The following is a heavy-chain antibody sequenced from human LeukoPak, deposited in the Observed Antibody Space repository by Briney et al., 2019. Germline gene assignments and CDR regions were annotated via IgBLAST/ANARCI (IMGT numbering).Heavy chain of an antibody. Sequence: SETLSRTCAVYGGSFSGYYWSWIRQPPGKGLEWIGEINHSGSTNYNPSLKSRVTISVDTSKNQFSLKLSSVTAADTAVYYCARASTYYYDSSGYYPHYDYWGQGTLVTVSS. CDR3: ARASTYYYDSSGYYPHYDY. CDR2: INHSGST. CDR1: GGSFSGYY. D-gene: IGHD3-22*01. J-gene: IGHJ4*02. V-gene: IGHV4-34*01.